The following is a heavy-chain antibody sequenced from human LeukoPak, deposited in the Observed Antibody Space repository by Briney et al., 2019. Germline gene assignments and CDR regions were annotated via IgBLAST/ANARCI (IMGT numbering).Heavy chain of an antibody. CDR3: ARSRGERWLQFGAFDI. D-gene: IGHD5-24*01. Sequence: SETLTLTCTVSGGSISSYYWSWIRQPPGKGLEWIGYIYYSGSTNYNPSLKSRVTISVDTSKNQFSLKLSSVTAADTAVYYCARSRGERWLQFGAFDIRGQGTMVTVSS. V-gene: IGHV4-59*01. J-gene: IGHJ3*02. CDR1: GGSISSYY. CDR2: IYYSGST.